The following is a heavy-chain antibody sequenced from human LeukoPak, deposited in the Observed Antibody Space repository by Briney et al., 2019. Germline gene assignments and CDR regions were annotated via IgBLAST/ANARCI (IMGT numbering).Heavy chain of an antibody. Sequence: PGGSLRLSCAASGFTFSSYAMSWVRQAPGKGLEWVSAISGSGGSTYYADSVKGRFTISRDNSKNTLYLQMNSLRAEDTAVYYCAKDHLRLSGSGYDPTDAFDIWGQGTMVTVSS. D-gene: IGHD5-12*01. CDR2: ISGSGGST. J-gene: IGHJ3*02. CDR3: AKDHLRLSGSGYDPTDAFDI. CDR1: GFTFSSYA. V-gene: IGHV3-23*01.